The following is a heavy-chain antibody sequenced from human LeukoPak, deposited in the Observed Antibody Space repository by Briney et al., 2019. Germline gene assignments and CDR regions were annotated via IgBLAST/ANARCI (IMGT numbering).Heavy chain of an antibody. J-gene: IGHJ3*02. CDR3: ARLCSSTSCRDAFDI. V-gene: IGHV4-4*09. CDR2: IYTSGST. Sequence: SETLSLTCTVSGGSISSYYWSWIRQPPGKGLEWIGYIYTSGSTNYNPSLKSRVTISVDTSKNQFSLKLSSVTAADTAVYYCARLCSSTSCRDAFDIWGQGTMVTVSS. CDR1: GGSISSYY. D-gene: IGHD2-2*01.